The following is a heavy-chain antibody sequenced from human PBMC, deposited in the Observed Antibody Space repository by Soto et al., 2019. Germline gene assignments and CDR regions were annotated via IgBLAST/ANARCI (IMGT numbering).Heavy chain of an antibody. D-gene: IGHD3-10*01. CDR3: AGGGVRGVITRTRDYYGMDV. V-gene: IGHV5-51*01. CDR2: IYPGDSDT. J-gene: IGHJ6*02. Sequence: PGESLQISCKGSGYSLVSYWIGWVRQMPGKGLEWMGIIYPGDSDTGYSPSFQGQVTISADKSISTAYLQWSSLKASDTAMYYCAGGGVRGVITRTRDYYGMDVWGQGTTVTVSS. CDR1: GYSLVSYW.